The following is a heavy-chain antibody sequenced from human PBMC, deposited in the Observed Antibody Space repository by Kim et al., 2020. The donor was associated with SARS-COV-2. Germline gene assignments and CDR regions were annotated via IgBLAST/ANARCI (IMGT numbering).Heavy chain of an antibody. CDR2: SSTI. V-gene: IGHV3-48*02. Sequence: SSTITYADSVKGRFTISRDNAKSSLYVQMDSLRDEDTATYYCARETTGLDIWGQGTLVTVSS. CDR3: ARETTGLDI. J-gene: IGHJ4*02. D-gene: IGHD1-1*01.